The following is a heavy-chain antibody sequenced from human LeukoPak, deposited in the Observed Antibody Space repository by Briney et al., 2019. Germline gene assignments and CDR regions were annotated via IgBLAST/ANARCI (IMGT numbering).Heavy chain of an antibody. D-gene: IGHD3-10*01. J-gene: IGHJ5*02. CDR3: ASTKSSYYGSGSFGS. Sequence: LETLSLTCNVSGGSISGFYWSWIRQPPGKGLQWMGYVSYTATANYNPSLKGRVTILVDTYKSRFFLTLTSVTAADTAVYYCASTKSSYYGSGSFGSWGQGTLVTVSS. V-gene: IGHV4-59*01. CDR2: VSYTATA. CDR1: GGSISGFY.